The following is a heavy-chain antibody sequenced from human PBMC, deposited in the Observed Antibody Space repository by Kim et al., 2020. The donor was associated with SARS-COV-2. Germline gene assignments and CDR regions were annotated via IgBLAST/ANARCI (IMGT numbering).Heavy chain of an antibody. J-gene: IGHJ4*02. V-gene: IGHV3-30*04. Sequence: GGSLRLSCAASGFTFSSYAMHWVRQAPGKGLEWVAVISYDGSNKYYADSVKGRFTISRDNSKNTLYLQMNSLRAEDTAVYYCARHRQQLALDYWGQGTLVTVSS. CDR1: GFTFSSYA. D-gene: IGHD6-13*01. CDR2: ISYDGSNK. CDR3: ARHRQQLALDY.